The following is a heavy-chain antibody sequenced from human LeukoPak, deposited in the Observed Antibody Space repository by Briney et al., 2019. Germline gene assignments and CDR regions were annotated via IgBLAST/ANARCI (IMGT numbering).Heavy chain of an antibody. Sequence: GASVKVSCKASGGTFSSYAISWVRQAPGQGLEWMGGIIPIFGTANYAQKFQGRVTITADESTSTAYMELSSLRSEDTAVYYCARDLSGNYGATTLDYWGQGTLVTVSS. V-gene: IGHV1-69*13. CDR2: IIPIFGTA. D-gene: IGHD1-26*01. CDR3: ARDLSGNYGATTLDY. J-gene: IGHJ4*02. CDR1: GGTFSSYA.